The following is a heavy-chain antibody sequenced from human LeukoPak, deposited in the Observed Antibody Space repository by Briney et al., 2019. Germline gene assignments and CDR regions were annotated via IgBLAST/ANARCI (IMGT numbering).Heavy chain of an antibody. Sequence: GGSLRLSCAASGFSFSNYVMTWVRQAPGKGLEWVSSITGSGASTNYADSVKGRFTISRDNSKNTLYLQMNSLRAEDTALYYCARGPRNYGGRLDYWGQGTLVTVSS. CDR3: ARGPRNYGGRLDY. V-gene: IGHV3-23*01. CDR1: GFSFSNYV. J-gene: IGHJ4*02. CDR2: ITGSGAST. D-gene: IGHD4-23*01.